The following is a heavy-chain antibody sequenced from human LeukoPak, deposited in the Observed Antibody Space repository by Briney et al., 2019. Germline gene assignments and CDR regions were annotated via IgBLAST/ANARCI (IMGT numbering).Heavy chain of an antibody. V-gene: IGHV4-30-4*08. CDR2: IYYSGST. CDR3: ARELPPDILTGAFDY. J-gene: IGHJ4*02. D-gene: IGHD3-9*01. CDR1: GGSISSGDYY. Sequence: SETLSLTCTVSGGSISSGDYYWSWIRQPPGTGLEWIGYIYYSGSTYYNPSLKSRVTISVDTSKNQFSLKLSSVTAADTAVYYCARELPPDILTGAFDYWGQGTLVTVSS.